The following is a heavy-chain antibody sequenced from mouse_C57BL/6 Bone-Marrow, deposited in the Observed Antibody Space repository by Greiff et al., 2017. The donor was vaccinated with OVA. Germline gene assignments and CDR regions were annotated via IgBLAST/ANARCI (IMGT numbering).Heavy chain of an antibody. CDR2: IYPSDSET. CDR1: GYTFTSYW. J-gene: IGHJ3*01. V-gene: IGHV1-61*01. Sequence: VKLQQPGAELVRPGSSVKLSCKASGYTFTSYWMDWVKQRPGQGLEWIGNIYPSDSETHYNQKFKDKATLTVDKSSSTAYMQLSSLTSEDSAVYYCVYGYDGAWFAYWGQGTLVTVSA. D-gene: IGHD2-2*01. CDR3: VYGYDGAWFAY.